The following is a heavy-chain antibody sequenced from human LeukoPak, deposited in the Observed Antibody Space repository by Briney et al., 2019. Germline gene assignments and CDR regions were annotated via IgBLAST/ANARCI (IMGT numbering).Heavy chain of an antibody. V-gene: IGHV1-18*01. D-gene: IGHD6-19*01. CDR3: AREQAEQWLVQEWNWFDP. CDR1: GYTFTSYG. J-gene: IGHJ5*02. Sequence: GASVKVSCKASGYTFTSYGISWVRQAPGQGLEWMGWISAYNGNTNYAQKLQGRVTMTTDTSTSTAYMELRSLRSDDTAVYYCAREQAEQWLVQEWNWFDPWGQGTLVTVSS. CDR2: ISAYNGNT.